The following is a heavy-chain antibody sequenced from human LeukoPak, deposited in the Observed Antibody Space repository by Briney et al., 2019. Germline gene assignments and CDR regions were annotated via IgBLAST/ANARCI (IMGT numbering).Heavy chain of an antibody. V-gene: IGHV4-31*03. CDR1: GGSISRGCYY. D-gene: IGHD6-13*01. Sequence: PSETLSPTCPVSGGSISRGCYYWSWLREHPGKGLEWIGYIYYSGTTYYNPSLKSRVTISADTSKNQFSLKLISVTTADTAVYYCARARSAAGNFDYWGQGTLVTVSS. CDR2: IYYSGTT. J-gene: IGHJ4*02. CDR3: ARARSAAGNFDY.